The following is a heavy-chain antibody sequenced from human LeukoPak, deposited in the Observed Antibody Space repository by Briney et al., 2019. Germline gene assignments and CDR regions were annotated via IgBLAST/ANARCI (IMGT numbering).Heavy chain of an antibody. CDR1: GFTFDDYA. CDR3: AKAAPAASLWCGAFDI. CDR2: ISGDGDTT. V-gene: IGHV3-43*02. Sequence: GGSLRLSCAASGFTFDDYAMHWVRQAPGRGLEWVFLISGDGDTTYYADSVKGRFTISRDNSKNSLYLQMSSLRTEDTALYYCAKAAPAASLWCGAFDIWGQGTMVTVSS. J-gene: IGHJ3*02. D-gene: IGHD2-2*01.